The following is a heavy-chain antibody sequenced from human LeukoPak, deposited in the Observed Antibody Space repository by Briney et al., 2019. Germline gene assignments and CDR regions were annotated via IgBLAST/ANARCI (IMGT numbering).Heavy chain of an antibody. Sequence: SETLSLTCTVSGGSISSYYWSWIRQPPGKGPEWIGDKYYSGSTNYNPSLKSRVTISLDTSKNQFSLKLSSVTAADTAFYYCAGRSRSGWYYGYWGQGTLVTVSS. CDR1: GGSISSYY. CDR3: AGRSRSGWYYGY. D-gene: IGHD6-19*01. CDR2: KYYSGST. J-gene: IGHJ4*02. V-gene: IGHV4-59*01.